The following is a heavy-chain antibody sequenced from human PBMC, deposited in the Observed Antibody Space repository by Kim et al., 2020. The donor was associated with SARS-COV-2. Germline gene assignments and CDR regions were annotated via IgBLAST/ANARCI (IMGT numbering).Heavy chain of an antibody. Sequence: PSLKGRVTISVDTSKNQFSRKLSSVTAADTAVYYCASLGYSGYDWAWFDPWGQGTLVTVSS. V-gene: IGHV4-4*09. J-gene: IGHJ5*02. CDR3: ASLGYSGYDWAWFDP. D-gene: IGHD5-12*01.